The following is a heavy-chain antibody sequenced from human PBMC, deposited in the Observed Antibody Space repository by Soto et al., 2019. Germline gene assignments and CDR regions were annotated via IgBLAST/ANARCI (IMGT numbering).Heavy chain of an antibody. CDR3: ATGTNGTTGWYHP. Sequence: QEQLVQSGPEVKKPGASVTVSCKSSGYTFTDFYLHWLRQAPGQGLEWVGWINPKTGDTKSSQKFQGRVTMSRDTSVSTAYIDLTSLTSDDTAMYYCATGTNGTTGWYHPWGQGTRVTVSS. V-gene: IGHV1-2*02. D-gene: IGHD1-1*01. J-gene: IGHJ5*02. CDR2: INPKTGDT. CDR1: GYTFTDFY.